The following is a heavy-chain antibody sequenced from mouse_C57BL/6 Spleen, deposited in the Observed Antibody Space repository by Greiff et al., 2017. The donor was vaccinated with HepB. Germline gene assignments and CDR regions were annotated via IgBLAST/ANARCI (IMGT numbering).Heavy chain of an antibody. Sequence: VQLQQSGPELVKPGASVKISCKASGYTFTDYYMNWVKQSHGKSLEWIGDINPNNGGTSYNQKFKGKATLTVDKSSSTAYMELRSLTSEDSAVYYCARSDSYGSSYPNYFDYWGQGTTLTVSS. CDR3: ARSDSYGSSYPNYFDY. J-gene: IGHJ2*01. V-gene: IGHV1-26*01. CDR2: INPNNGGT. D-gene: IGHD1-1*01. CDR1: GYTFTDYY.